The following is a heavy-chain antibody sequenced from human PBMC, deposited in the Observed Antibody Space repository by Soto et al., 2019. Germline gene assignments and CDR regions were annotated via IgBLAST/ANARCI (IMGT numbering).Heavy chain of an antibody. V-gene: IGHV1-69*06. CDR3: ARGLECRGYCLDKPTWFAP. CDR2: IIPIFGTP. CDR1: GGTFSTYT. Sequence: ASVKASCKASGGTFSTYTFSWVRQAPGQGLEWVGRIIPIFGTPYYSQKFQGRVTITADKSTSTVYMELSSLGSDDTAVYFCARGLECRGYCLDKPTWFAPWGQGTLVTVSS. J-gene: IGHJ5*02. D-gene: IGHD2-15*01.